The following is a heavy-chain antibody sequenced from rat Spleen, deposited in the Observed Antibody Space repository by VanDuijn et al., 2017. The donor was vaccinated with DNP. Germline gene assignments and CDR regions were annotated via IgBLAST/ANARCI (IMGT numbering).Heavy chain of an antibody. Sequence: EVQLVESGGGFVQPGRSLRLSCVASGFTFSDYNMAWVRQAPKKGLEWVATITYDGSRTYCRDSVKGRFTISRNNAKSTLYLQMDSLRSEDTATYYCTTFEGTNAWGQGTSVTVSS. J-gene: IGHJ4*01. D-gene: IGHD1-11*01. CDR1: GFTFSDYN. CDR3: TTFEGTNA. V-gene: IGHV5S10*01. CDR2: ITYDGSRT.